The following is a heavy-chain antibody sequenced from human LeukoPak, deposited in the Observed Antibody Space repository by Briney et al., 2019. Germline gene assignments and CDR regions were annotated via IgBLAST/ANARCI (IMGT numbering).Heavy chain of an antibody. CDR2: IKQDGSEK. D-gene: IGHD3-9*01. CDR3: ARSRLYYDILTGYSPLHYYMDV. CDR1: GFTFSSYW. V-gene: IGHV3-7*01. Sequence: GGSLRLSCAASGFTFSSYWMSWVRQAPGKGLEWVANIKQDGSEKYYVDSVKGRFTISRDNAKNSLYLQMSSLRPEDTAVYYCARSRLYYDILTGYSPLHYYMDVWGKGTTVTISS. J-gene: IGHJ6*03.